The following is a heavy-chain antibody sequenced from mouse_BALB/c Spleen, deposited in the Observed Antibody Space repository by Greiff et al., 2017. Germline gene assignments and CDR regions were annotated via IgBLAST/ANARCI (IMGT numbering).Heavy chain of an antibody. J-gene: IGHJ2*01. V-gene: IGHV5-9-4*01. CDR2: ISSGGSYT. CDR3: ARGGGYFDY. Sequence: EVMLVESGGGLVKPGGSLKLSCAASGFTFSSYAMSWVRQSPEKRLEWVAEISSGGSYTYYPDTVTGRFTISRDNAKNTLYLEMSSLRSEDMAMYYCARGGGYFDYWGQGTTLTVSS. CDR1: GFTFSSYA.